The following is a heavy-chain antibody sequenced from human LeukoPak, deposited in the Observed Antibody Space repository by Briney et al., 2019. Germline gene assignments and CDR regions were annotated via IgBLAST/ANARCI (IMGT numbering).Heavy chain of an antibody. V-gene: IGHV4-39*01. CDR3: ARRVMVVSHWYFDL. Sequence: SETLSLTCTVSGGSISSSSYYWGWIRQPPGKGLEWIGSIYYSGSTYYNPSLKSRVTISADTSKNQFSLKLSSVTAADTAVYYCARRVMVVSHWYFDLWGRGTLVTVSS. J-gene: IGHJ2*01. CDR1: GGSISSSSYY. CDR2: IYYSGST. D-gene: IGHD2-15*01.